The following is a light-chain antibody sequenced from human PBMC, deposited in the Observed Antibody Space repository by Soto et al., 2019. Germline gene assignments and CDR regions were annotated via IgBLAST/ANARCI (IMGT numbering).Light chain of an antibody. CDR3: QRYGSSPHIT. Sequence: EIVLAQSPGTLSLSPGERATLSCRASQSLSSSFLAWYQQRPGQAPRLLLFGASTRATGIPDRFSGSGSGTESTITISRLEPEDFAVYYCQRYGSSPHITFGQGTRLEIK. V-gene: IGKV3-20*01. CDR1: QSLSSSF. J-gene: IGKJ5*01. CDR2: GAS.